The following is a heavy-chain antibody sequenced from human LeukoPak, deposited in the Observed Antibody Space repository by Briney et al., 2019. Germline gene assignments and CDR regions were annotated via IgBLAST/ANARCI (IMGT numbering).Heavy chain of an antibody. D-gene: IGHD3-3*01. CDR2: IKSKTDGGTT. CDR1: GFTFSNAW. J-gene: IGHJ4*02. Sequence: PGGSLRLSXAASGFTFSNAWMSWVRQAPGKGLEWVGRIKSKTDGGTTDYAAPVKGRFTISRDDSKNTLYLQMNSLKTEDTAVYYCTTGGTTDDFWSGYYPFDYWGQGTLVTVSS. CDR3: TTGGTTDDFWSGYYPFDY. V-gene: IGHV3-15*01.